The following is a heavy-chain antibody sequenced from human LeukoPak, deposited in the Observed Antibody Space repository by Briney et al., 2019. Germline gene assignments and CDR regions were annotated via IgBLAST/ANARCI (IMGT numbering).Heavy chain of an antibody. CDR3: ARRAPGYSYGYVY. V-gene: IGHV4-39*02. D-gene: IGHD5-18*01. CDR1: GGSISSSSYY. Sequence: SETLSLTCTVSGGSISSSSYYWGWIRQPPGKGLEWVGSIYFSGSSYYNPSLKSRVTISVDTSKNHFSLKLSSVTAADTAVYYCARRAPGYSYGYVYWGQGTLVTVSS. CDR2: IYFSGSS. J-gene: IGHJ4*02.